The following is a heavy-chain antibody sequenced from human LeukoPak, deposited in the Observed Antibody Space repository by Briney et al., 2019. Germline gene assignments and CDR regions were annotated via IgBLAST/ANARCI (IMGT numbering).Heavy chain of an antibody. CDR2: IYYSGST. Sequence: SETLSLTCTVSGGSISSSSYYWGWIRQPPGKGLEWIGSIYYSGSTYYNPSLKSRVTISVDTSKNQFSLKLSSVTAADTAVYYCARVGPMGSTVVTFDYWGQGTLVTVSS. V-gene: IGHV4-39*07. J-gene: IGHJ4*02. D-gene: IGHD4-23*01. CDR3: ARVGPMGSTVVTFDY. CDR1: GGSISSSSYY.